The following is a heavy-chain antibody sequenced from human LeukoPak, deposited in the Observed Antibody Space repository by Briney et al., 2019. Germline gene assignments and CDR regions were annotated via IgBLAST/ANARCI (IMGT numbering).Heavy chain of an antibody. CDR1: GFTFTDHP. CDR3: AKDRANWAIDD. V-gene: IGHV3-69-1*01. Sequence: GGSLRLSCAASGFTFTDHPMNWVRQAPGKGLEWISYIGGDGIAFYADSVKGRFTASKDDARKSMYLQMNSLRVEDTAVYYCAKDRANWAIDDWGQGTQVTVSS. J-gene: IGHJ4*02. D-gene: IGHD3-16*01. CDR2: IGGDGIA.